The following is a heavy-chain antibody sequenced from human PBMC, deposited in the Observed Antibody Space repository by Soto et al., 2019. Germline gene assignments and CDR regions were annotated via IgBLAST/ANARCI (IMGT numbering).Heavy chain of an antibody. CDR2: ITSSGDTI. J-gene: IGHJ4*02. Sequence: GGSLRLSCAASGFTFSSFHMNWVRQAPGKGLEWVAYITSSGDTIYYSDSVKGRFTISRDNGKNTLFLQMNSLRAEDTAVYYCAKAPMVTLFDYWGQGTLVTVSS. CDR3: AKAPMVTLFDY. D-gene: IGHD3-10*01. CDR1: GFTFSSFH. V-gene: IGHV3-48*01.